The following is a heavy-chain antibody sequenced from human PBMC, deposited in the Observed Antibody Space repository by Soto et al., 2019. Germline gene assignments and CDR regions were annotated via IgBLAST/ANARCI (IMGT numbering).Heavy chain of an antibody. J-gene: IGHJ4*02. CDR2: IFPLTDIP. V-gene: IGHV1-69*02. CDR1: GGTFRHYP. Sequence: QVQLVQSGTEVKKPGSSVKVSCKASGGTFRHYPINWVRQAPGQGLEWMGSIFPLTDIPDYAQNFQARLTISADKSTSTAYMELSGLTSDDTAMYFGARSTLVVLNYFESWGQGTLVTVSS. D-gene: IGHD1-1*01. CDR3: ARSTLVVLNYFES.